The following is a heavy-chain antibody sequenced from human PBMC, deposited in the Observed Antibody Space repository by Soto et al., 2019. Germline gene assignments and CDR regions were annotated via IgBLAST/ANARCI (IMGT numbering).Heavy chain of an antibody. Sequence: QVQLVESGGGVVQPGRSLRLSCAASGFTFSSYGMHWVRQAPGKGLEWVAVIWYDGSNKYYADSVKGRFTISRDNSKNTLYLHMNSLRAEDTAVYYCARDYYDSSGYYYPWYFDLWGRGTLVTVSS. V-gene: IGHV3-33*01. J-gene: IGHJ2*01. CDR3: ARDYYDSSGYYYPWYFDL. CDR1: GFTFSSYG. D-gene: IGHD3-22*01. CDR2: IWYDGSNK.